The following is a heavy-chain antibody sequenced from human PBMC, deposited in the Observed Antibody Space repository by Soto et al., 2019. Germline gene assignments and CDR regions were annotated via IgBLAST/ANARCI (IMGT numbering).Heavy chain of an antibody. CDR1: GFTFNIYD. J-gene: IGHJ6*02. D-gene: IGHD6-19*01. V-gene: IGHV3-13*01. CDR3: AIEFSSGWYRYGMDV. Sequence: PGGSLRLSCAASGFTFNIYDMHWVRQSTGRGLEWVSGIGTNADTYYPDSVKGRFSISRENADNSFYLEMNSLRAEDTGVYYCAIEFSSGWYRYGMDVSGQGTTVTVSS. CDR2: IGTNADT.